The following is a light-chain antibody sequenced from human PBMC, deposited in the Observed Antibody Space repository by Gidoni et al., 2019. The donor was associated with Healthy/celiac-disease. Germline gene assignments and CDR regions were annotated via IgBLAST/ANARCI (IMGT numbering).Light chain of an antibody. CDR2: WAS. Sequence: DIVMTQSPDSLAVSLGERATINCKSSQSVLYSSNNKNYLAWYQQKPGQPPKLLIYWASTRESGVPDRFSGSGSGTYFTLTISSLQAEDVAVYYCQQYDSTPSTFGQGTKLEIK. J-gene: IGKJ2*01. CDR1: QSVLYSSNNKNY. V-gene: IGKV4-1*01. CDR3: QQYDSTPST.